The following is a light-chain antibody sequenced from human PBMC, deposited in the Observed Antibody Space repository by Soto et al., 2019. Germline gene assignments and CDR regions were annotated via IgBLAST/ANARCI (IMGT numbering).Light chain of an antibody. CDR2: DAS. V-gene: IGKV1-5*01. CDR1: QIVSSR. Sequence: DIQMTQTPSTMSTSVGDRVTITCRASQIVSSRLAWYQQKPGKAPKLLIYDASSLKIGVPAMCSGSGAGTDFILTSTSLQPGEFATYYCQRYKSYSLTFGGGTKGEIK. J-gene: IGKJ4*01. CDR3: QRYKSYSLT.